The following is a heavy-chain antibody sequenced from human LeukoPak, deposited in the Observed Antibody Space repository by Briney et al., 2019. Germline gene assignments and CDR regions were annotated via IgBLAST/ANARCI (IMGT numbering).Heavy chain of an antibody. CDR1: GGSISSGSYY. V-gene: IGHV4-61*09. Sequence: SETLSLTCTVSGGSISSGSYYWNWIRQPAGKGLEWIGHMYTSGSTNYNPSLKSRVTISLDTSKNQFSLKLSSVTAADTAVYYCARWAYYSESSVYSSYDAFDFWGQGTMVTVSS. CDR2: MYTSGST. J-gene: IGHJ3*01. CDR3: ARWAYYSESSVYSSYDAFDF. D-gene: IGHD3-22*01.